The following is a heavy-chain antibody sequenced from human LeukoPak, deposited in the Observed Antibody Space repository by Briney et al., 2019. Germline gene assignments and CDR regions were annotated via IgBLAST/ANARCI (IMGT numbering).Heavy chain of an antibody. CDR2: ISYDGSNK. J-gene: IGHJ4*02. V-gene: IGHV3-30-3*01. CDR3: ARGDSSSWLYYFDY. Sequence: PGRSLRLSCAASGFTFSSYAMHWVRQAPGKGLEWVAVISYDGSNKYYADSVKGRFTISRDNSKNTLYLQMNSLRAEDAAVYYCARGDSSSWLYYFDYWGQGTLVTVSS. D-gene: IGHD6-13*01. CDR1: GFTFSSYA.